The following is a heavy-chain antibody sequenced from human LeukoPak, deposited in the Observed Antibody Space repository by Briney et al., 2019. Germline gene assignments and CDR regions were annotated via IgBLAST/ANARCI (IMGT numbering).Heavy chain of an antibody. CDR1: GYSFSVYY. Sequence: ASVKVSCKASGYSFSVYYIQWLRQVPGEGLEWVGWILPHSGDTYYAQKFRGRVTMTTDTSINTAYMELSRLKSDDTGIYFCARPPRDLESAAPFDYWGQGTLVAVSS. CDR2: ILPHSGDT. J-gene: IGHJ4*02. V-gene: IGHV1-2*02. CDR3: ARPPRDLESAAPFDY. D-gene: IGHD2-2*01.